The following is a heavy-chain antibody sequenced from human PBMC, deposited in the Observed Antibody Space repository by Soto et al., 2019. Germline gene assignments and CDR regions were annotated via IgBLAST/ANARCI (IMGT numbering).Heavy chain of an antibody. Sequence: GGSLRLSCAASGFTFSSYAMSWVRQAPGKGLEWVSAISGSGGSTYYADSVKGRFTISRDNSKNTLYLQMNSLRAEDTAVYYCAKLVLGFLEWLPIGGLDYWGQGTLVTVSS. V-gene: IGHV3-23*01. D-gene: IGHD3-3*01. J-gene: IGHJ4*02. CDR2: ISGSGGST. CDR3: AKLVLGFLEWLPIGGLDY. CDR1: GFTFSSYA.